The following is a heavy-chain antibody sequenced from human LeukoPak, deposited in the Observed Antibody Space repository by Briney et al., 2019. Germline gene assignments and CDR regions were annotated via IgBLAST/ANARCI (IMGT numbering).Heavy chain of an antibody. V-gene: IGHV4-39*07. CDR2: IYYSGST. CDR3: ARDERSWIQLWLEGGFDY. Sequence: SETLSLTCTVSGGSISSSSYYWGWIRQPPGKGLEWIGSIYYSGSTYYNPSLKSRVTISVDTSKNQFSLKLSSVTAADTAVYYCARDERSWIQLWLEGGFDYWGQGTLVTVSS. D-gene: IGHD5-18*01. J-gene: IGHJ4*02. CDR1: GGSISSSSYY.